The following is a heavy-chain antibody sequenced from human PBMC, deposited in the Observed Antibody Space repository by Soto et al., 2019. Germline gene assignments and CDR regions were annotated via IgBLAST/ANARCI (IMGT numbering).Heavy chain of an antibody. CDR1: GGSFSGYY. CDR2: INHSGST. Sequence: QVQLQQWGAGLLKPSETLSLTCAVYGGSFSGYYWSWIRQPPGKGLEWIGEINHSGSTNYNPSLKSRVTISVDTSKNQFSLQLSSVTAADTAVYYCARGYTNTAMAFDYWGQGTLVTVSS. J-gene: IGHJ4*02. V-gene: IGHV4-34*01. D-gene: IGHD5-18*01. CDR3: ARGYTNTAMAFDY.